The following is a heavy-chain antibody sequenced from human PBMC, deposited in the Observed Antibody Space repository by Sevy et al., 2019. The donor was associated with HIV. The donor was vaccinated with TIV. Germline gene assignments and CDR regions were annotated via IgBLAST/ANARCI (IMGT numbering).Heavy chain of an antibody. D-gene: IGHD6-13*01. CDR2: ISWNGADI. Sequence: GGSLRLSCAASNLTLEDYAMHWVRRAPGKGLEWVSGISWNGADIGFAASVEGRFTISIDNAKSSVYLQINSLSPEDTAVYDCTKAQQLITQSGAYLYYGMNVWGQRTTVTVSS. V-gene: IGHV3-9*01. J-gene: IGHJ6*02. CDR1: NLTLEDYA. CDR3: TKAQQLITQSGAYLYYGMNV.